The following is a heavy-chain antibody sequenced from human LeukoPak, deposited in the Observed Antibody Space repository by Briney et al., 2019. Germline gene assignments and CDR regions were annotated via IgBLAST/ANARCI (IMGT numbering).Heavy chain of an antibody. CDR1: GFTFSGHY. CDR2: MSSSGSTI. J-gene: IGHJ5*02. CDR3: ARVGGVIAFPWFDP. D-gene: IGHD3-16*02. V-gene: IGHV3-11*01. Sequence: PGGTLRLSCAASGFTFSGHYMSWIRQAPGKGLEWVSCMSSSGSTINYADSVKGRFTISRENAKNSLYLQMNSLRAEDTAVYYCARVGGVIAFPWFDPWGQGTLVTVSA.